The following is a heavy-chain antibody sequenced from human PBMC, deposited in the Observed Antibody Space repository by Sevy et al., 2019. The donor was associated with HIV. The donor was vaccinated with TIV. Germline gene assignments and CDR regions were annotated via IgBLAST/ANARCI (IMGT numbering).Heavy chain of an antibody. Sequence: GGSLRLSCAASGFSFSSYSVSWVRQAPGKGLEWVASIGSSKSYIYYADSVKGRFTISRENAKNSLFLHMNTLRAEDTAVYYCARSYSSNWYIVYYFEYWGQGTPVTVSS. J-gene: IGHJ4*02. D-gene: IGHD6-13*01. CDR1: GFSFSSYS. CDR2: IGSSKSYI. V-gene: IGHV3-21*01. CDR3: ARSYSSNWYIVYYFEY.